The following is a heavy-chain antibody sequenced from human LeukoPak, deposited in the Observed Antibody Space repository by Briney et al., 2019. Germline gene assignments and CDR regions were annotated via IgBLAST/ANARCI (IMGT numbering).Heavy chain of an antibody. V-gene: IGHV1-2*02. CDR2: INPNSGGT. Sequence: GASVKVSCKASGYTFTGYYMHWVRQAPGQGLEWMGWINPNSGGTNYAQKFQGRVTMTRDTSISTAYMELSRLRSDDTAVYYCARDIAAAGRGWFDPWGQGTLVTVSS. D-gene: IGHD6-13*01. CDR1: GYTFTGYY. CDR3: ARDIAAAGRGWFDP. J-gene: IGHJ5*02.